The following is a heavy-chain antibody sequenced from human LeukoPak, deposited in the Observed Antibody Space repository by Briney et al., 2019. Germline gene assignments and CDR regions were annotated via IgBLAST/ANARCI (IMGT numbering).Heavy chain of an antibody. CDR3: ARALITIFGVVPKYYYYGMDV. D-gene: IGHD3-3*01. Sequence: ASVKVSCKASGGTFSSYAISWVRQAPGQGLEWMGRIIPIFGIANYAQKFQGRVTITADKSTSTAYVELSSLRSEDTAVYYCARALITIFGVVPKYYYYGMDVWGQGTTVTVSS. V-gene: IGHV1-69*04. J-gene: IGHJ6*02. CDR2: IIPIFGIA. CDR1: GGTFSSYA.